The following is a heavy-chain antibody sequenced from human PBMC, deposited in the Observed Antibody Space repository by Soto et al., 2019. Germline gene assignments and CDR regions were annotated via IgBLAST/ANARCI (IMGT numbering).Heavy chain of an antibody. CDR2: ISFEGSKK. J-gene: IGHJ6*02. V-gene: IGHV3-30-3*01. CDR3: AREYGDFSYYYGMDV. CDR1: GFTFCSYA. Sequence: QVQLVESGGGVVQPGRSLRLSCAASGFTFCSYAIHWVRKAPGNGLEWVAVISFEGSKKYYAESVKERFTISRHNSKNALYLKMNSLRFEDTAVYYCAREYGDFSYYYGMDVWGQGTTLSVSS. D-gene: IGHD4-17*01.